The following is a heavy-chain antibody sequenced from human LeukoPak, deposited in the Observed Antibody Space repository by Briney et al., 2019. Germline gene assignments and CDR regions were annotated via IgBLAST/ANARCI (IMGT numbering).Heavy chain of an antibody. CDR2: ISSNGGST. Sequence: PGGSLRLSCAASGFTFSSYAMHWVRQAPGKGLEYVSAISSNGGSTYYANSVKGRFTISRDNSKNTLYLQMGSLRAEDTAVYYCARSRYYYDSSGYYAGSFDYWGQGTLVTVSS. CDR3: ARSRYYYDSSGYYAGSFDY. CDR1: GFTFSSYA. J-gene: IGHJ4*02. V-gene: IGHV3-64*01. D-gene: IGHD3-22*01.